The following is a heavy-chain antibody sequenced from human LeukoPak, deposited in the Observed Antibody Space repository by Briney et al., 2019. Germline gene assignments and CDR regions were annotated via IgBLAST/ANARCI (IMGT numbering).Heavy chain of an antibody. D-gene: IGHD6-19*01. CDR2: IYTSGST. Sequence: SETLSLTCAVYGGSFSGYYWSWIRQPAGKGLEWIGRIYTSGSTNYNPSLKSRVTMSVDTSKNQFSLKLSSVTAADTAVYYCARDMAVAGWGGFDYWGQGTLVTVSS. CDR3: ARDMAVAGWGGFDY. CDR1: GGSFSGYY. V-gene: IGHV4-4*07. J-gene: IGHJ4*02.